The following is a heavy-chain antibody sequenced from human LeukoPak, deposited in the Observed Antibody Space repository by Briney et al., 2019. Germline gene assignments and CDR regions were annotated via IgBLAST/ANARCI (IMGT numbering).Heavy chain of an antibody. CDR1: GYTLTELS. CDR3: ATARSIAVAGTAVYFQH. CDR2: FDPEDGET. D-gene: IGHD6-19*01. V-gene: IGHV1-24*01. J-gene: IGHJ1*01. Sequence: GASVKVSCKASGYTLTELSMHWVRQAPGKGLEWMGGFDPEDGETIYAQRFQGRVTMTEDTSTDTAYMELSSLRSEDTAVYYCATARSIAVAGTAVYFQHWGQGTLVTVSS.